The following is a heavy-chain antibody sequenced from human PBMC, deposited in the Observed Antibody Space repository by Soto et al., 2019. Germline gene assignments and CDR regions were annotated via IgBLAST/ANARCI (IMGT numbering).Heavy chain of an antibody. J-gene: IGHJ6*03. CDR2: IRAYNGNT. Sequence: QVQLVQSGAEVKKPGASVKVSCKASGYTFTSYVISWVQQAPGQGLEGWGGIRAYNGNTNYAQKLQGRVTMTTDTSTSTAYMELRSLRSDDTAVYYCARVRCSGGSCYLAGYYYYMDVWGKGTTVTVSS. D-gene: IGHD2-15*01. CDR1: GYTFTSYV. CDR3: ARVRCSGGSCYLAGYYYYMDV. V-gene: IGHV1-18*01.